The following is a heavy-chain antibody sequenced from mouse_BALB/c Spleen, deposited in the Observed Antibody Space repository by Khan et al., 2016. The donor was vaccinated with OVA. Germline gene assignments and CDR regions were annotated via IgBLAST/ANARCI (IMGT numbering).Heavy chain of an antibody. CDR3: ARVYGGDFDY. CDR1: GYSITSDYA. V-gene: IGHV3-2*02. D-gene: IGHD1-1*01. CDR2: ISFSGNT. Sequence: EVKLLESGPGLVKPSQSLSLTCTVTGYSITSDYAWNWIRQFPGNKLEWMGFISFSGNTNYNPSLKSRISITRDNSKNQFFLQLNSVTTKDTATYYCARVYGGDFDYWGQGTTLTVSS. J-gene: IGHJ2*01.